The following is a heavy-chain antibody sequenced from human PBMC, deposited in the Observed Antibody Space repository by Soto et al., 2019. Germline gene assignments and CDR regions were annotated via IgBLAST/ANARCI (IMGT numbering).Heavy chain of an antibody. CDR2: IYCSGNT. J-gene: IGHJ4*02. V-gene: IGHV4-39*01. D-gene: IGHD6-6*01. CDR3: ARLDYSSSSEYYFDY. CDR1: GGSISSSRYY. Sequence: QLQLQESGPGLVKPSETLSLTCTVSGGSISSSRYYWGWIRQPPGKGLEWIGNIYCSGNTYYNPSLKSRVTISVDTSKNQFSLKLSSVTAADTAVYYCARLDYSSSSEYYFDYWGQGTLVTVSS.